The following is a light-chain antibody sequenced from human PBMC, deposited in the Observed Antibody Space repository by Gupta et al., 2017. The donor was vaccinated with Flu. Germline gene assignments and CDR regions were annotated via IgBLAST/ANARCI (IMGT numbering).Light chain of an antibody. Sequence: GTVTLTCASSTGAGTNYFYPSWFQQQPGQAPRALIYGATNKYSWTPARFSGSLLGGKAALTLSGVQPEDEAEYHCLLYYGGAWVFGGGTKLTVL. CDR1: TGAGTNYFY. V-gene: IGLV7-43*01. J-gene: IGLJ3*02. CDR3: LLYYGGAWV. CDR2: GAT.